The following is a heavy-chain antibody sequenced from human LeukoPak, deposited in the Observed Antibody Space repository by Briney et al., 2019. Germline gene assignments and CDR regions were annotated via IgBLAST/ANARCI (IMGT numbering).Heavy chain of an antibody. J-gene: IGHJ5*02. V-gene: IGHV4-38-2*01. CDR1: GYSISSGYY. CDR3: ARSQWTNYDFWSGYYTSNWFDP. CDR2: TYHSGST. Sequence: SETLSLTCAVSGYSISSGYYWGWIRPPPGKGLEWIGSTYHSGSTYYNPPLKSRVTISVDTSKNQFSLKLSSVTAADTAVYYCARSQWTNYDFWSGYYTSNWFDPWGQGTLVTVSS. D-gene: IGHD3-3*01.